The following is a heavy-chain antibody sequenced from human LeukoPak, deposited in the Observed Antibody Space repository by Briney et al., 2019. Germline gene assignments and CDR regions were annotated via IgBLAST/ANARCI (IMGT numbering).Heavy chain of an antibody. V-gene: IGHV4-59*01. Sequence: PSETLSLTCAVHGESFSGYHWSWIRQPPGKGLEWIGYIYYSGSTNYNPSLKSRVTISVDTSKNQFSLKLSSVTAADTAVYYCARFTMIGTYYFDYWGQGTLVTVSS. CDR2: IYYSGST. CDR3: ARFTMIGTYYFDY. D-gene: IGHD3-22*01. CDR1: GESFSGYH. J-gene: IGHJ4*02.